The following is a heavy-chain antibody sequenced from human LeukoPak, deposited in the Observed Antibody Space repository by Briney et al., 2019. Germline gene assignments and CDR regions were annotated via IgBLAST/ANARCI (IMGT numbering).Heavy chain of an antibody. CDR1: GGSISSGSYY. CDR3: ARVGQWPTIFDY. V-gene: IGHV4-39*07. D-gene: IGHD6-19*01. Sequence: SETLSLTCTVSGGSISSGSYYWAWIRQPPGKGLEWIGSMYYSGSTYYNPSLKSRVTISVDTSKNQFSLKLSSVTAADTAVYYCARVGQWPTIFDYWGQGTLVTVSS. CDR2: MYYSGST. J-gene: IGHJ4*02.